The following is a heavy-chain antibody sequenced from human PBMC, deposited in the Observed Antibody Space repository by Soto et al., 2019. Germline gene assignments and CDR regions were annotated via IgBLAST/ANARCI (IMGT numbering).Heavy chain of an antibody. CDR2: ISSSSSTI. Sequence: EVQLVESGGGLVQPGGSLRLSCAASGFTFSSYSMNWVRQAPGKGLEWVSYISSSSSTIYYADSVKGRFTISRDNAKNSLYLQMNSLRAEDTAVYYCARDIRAANDAFDIWGQGTMVTVSS. CDR3: ARDIRAANDAFDI. J-gene: IGHJ3*02. CDR1: GFTFSSYS. V-gene: IGHV3-48*01. D-gene: IGHD6-25*01.